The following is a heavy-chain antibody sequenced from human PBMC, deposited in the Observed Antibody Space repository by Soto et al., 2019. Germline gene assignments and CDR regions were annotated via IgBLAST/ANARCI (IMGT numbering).Heavy chain of an antibody. CDR3: ARDFWSGYWRNYYYYYGMDV. D-gene: IGHD3-3*01. V-gene: IGHV4-59*11. J-gene: IGHJ6*02. CDR1: GGSISSHY. CDR2: IYHSGST. Sequence: SETLSLTCTVSGGSISSHYWSWIRQPPGQGLEWIGEIYHSGSTNYNPSLKSRVTISVDTSKNQFSLKLSSVTAADTAVYYCARDFWSGYWRNYYYYYGMDVWGQGTTVTVSS.